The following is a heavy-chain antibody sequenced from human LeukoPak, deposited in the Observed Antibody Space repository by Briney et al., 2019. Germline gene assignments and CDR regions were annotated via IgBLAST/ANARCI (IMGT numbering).Heavy chain of an antibody. D-gene: IGHD6-13*01. CDR3: ATEDPPGIAARGAKPFDY. Sequence: ASVKVSCKVSGYTLTELSMHWVRQAPGKGLEWMGGFDPEDGETIYAQKFQGRVTMTEDTSTDTAYMELSSLRSEDTAVYSCATEDPPGIAARGAKPFDYWGQGTLVTVSS. J-gene: IGHJ4*02. V-gene: IGHV1-24*01. CDR2: FDPEDGET. CDR1: GYTLTELS.